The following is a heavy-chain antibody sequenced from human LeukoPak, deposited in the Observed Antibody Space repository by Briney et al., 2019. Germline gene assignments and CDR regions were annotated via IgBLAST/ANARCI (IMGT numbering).Heavy chain of an antibody. Sequence: GGSLRLSCAASGFTFSSYWMSWVRQAPGKWLEYVANIKVDGSDKYYADSVKGRFTISRDNAKNLLSLQMNSLRAEDTAVYYCARWSEGFDYWGQGTLVTVSS. V-gene: IGHV3-7*04. CDR2: IKVDGSDK. CDR1: GFTFSSYW. CDR3: ARWSEGFDY. J-gene: IGHJ4*02.